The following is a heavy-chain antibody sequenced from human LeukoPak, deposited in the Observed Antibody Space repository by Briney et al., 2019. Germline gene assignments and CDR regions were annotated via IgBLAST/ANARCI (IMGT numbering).Heavy chain of an antibody. Sequence: PGGSLRLSCAASGFTVSSNYMSWVRQAPGKGLEWVSVIYSGGSTYYADSVKGRFTISRDNSKNTLYLQMNSLRAEDTAVYYCAKDLSDGDDNWFDPWGQGTLVTVSS. CDR2: IYSGGST. CDR1: GFTVSSNY. V-gene: IGHV3-66*01. J-gene: IGHJ5*02. CDR3: AKDLSDGDDNWFDP. D-gene: IGHD4-17*01.